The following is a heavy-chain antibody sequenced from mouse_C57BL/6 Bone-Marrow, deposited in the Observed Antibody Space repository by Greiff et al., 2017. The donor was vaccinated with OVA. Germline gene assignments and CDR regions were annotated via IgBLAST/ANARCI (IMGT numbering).Heavy chain of an antibody. CDR3: ARGNGYYWFAY. V-gene: IGHV1-52*01. CDR1: GYTFTSYW. J-gene: IGHJ3*01. D-gene: IGHD2-3*01. Sequence: QVQLQQPGAELVRPGSSVKLSCKASGYTFTSYWMHWVKPRPIQGLEWIGNIDPSDSETHYNQKFKDKATLTVDKSSSTAYMQLSSLTSEDSAVYYCARGNGYYWFAYWGQGTLVTVSA. CDR2: IDPSDSET.